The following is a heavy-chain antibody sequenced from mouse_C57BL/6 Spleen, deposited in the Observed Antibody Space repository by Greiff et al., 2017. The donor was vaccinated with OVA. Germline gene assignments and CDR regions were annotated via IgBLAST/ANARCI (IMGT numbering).Heavy chain of an antibody. CDR1: GYTFTSYW. J-gene: IGHJ1*03. CDR2: IDPSDSET. CDR3: ARSGLGYGSGHWYFDV. D-gene: IGHD1-1*01. V-gene: IGHV1-52*01. Sequence: VQLQQPGAELVRPGSSVKLSCKASGYTFTSYWMHWVKQRPIQGLEWIGNIDPSDSETHYNQKFKDKATLTVDKSSSTAYMQLSSLTSEDSAVYYCARSGLGYGSGHWYFDVWGTGTTVTVSS.